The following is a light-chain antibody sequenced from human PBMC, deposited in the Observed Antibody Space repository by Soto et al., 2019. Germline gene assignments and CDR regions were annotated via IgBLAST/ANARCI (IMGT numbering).Light chain of an antibody. CDR1: QSVTSD. CDR3: QQYNNWPIT. CDR2: GAS. Sequence: EIVLTQSPGTLSLSPGDRATLSCRASQSVTSDFLVWYQQKPGQAPRLLIYGASSRATGIPDRFSGSGSGTEFTLTISSLQSEDFAVYYCQQYNNWPITFGQGTRLEIK. J-gene: IGKJ5*01. V-gene: IGKV3D-15*01.